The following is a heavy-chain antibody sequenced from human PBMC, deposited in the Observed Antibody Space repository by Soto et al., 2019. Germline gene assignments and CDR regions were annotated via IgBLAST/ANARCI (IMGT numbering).Heavy chain of an antibody. CDR3: ARVFERGIVVAFDY. CDR1: GGSISSYY. J-gene: IGHJ4*02. V-gene: IGHV4-59*01. Sequence: PSETLSLTCTVSGGSISSYYWSWIRQPPGKGLEWIGYIYYSGSTNYNPPLKSRVTISVDTSKNQFSLKLSSVTAADTAVYYCARVFERGIVVAFDYWGQGTLVTVSS. CDR2: IYYSGST. D-gene: IGHD2-2*01.